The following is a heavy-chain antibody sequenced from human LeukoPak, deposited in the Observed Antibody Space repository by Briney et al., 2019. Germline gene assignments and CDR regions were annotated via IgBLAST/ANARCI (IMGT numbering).Heavy chain of an antibody. D-gene: IGHD6-19*01. CDR3: ARRSIGWSRWYFDL. J-gene: IGHJ2*01. CDR2: IYPGDSDT. V-gene: IGHV5-51*01. CDR1: GYSFTSYW. Sequence: GESLKISCKGSGYSFTSYWIGWVRQMPGKGLEWMGIIYPGDSDTSYRPSFQGQVTISADKSISTSLLQWSSLKASDTVMYCCARRSIGWSRWYFDLWGRGTLVTVSS.